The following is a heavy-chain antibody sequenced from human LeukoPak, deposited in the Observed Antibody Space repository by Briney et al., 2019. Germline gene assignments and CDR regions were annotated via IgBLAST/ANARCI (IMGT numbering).Heavy chain of an antibody. J-gene: IGHJ5*02. CDR3: AVTEPEPAAISRRFDP. V-gene: IGHV1-69*13. CDR1: GGTFSSYA. CDR2: IIPIFGTA. Sequence: SVKVSCKASGGTFSSYAISWVRQAPGQGLEWMGGIIPIFGTANYAQKFQGRVTITADESTSTAYMELSSLRSEDTAVYYCAVTEPEPAAISRRFDPWGQGTLVTVSS. D-gene: IGHD2-2*02.